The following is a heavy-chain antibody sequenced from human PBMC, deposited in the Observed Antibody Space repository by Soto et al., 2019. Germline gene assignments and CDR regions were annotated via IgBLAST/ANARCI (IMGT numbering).Heavy chain of an antibody. CDR1: GGSISSGGYS. CDR3: ARVLGGYCSSTSCPNWFDP. J-gene: IGHJ5*02. CDR2: IYHSGST. D-gene: IGHD2-2*01. V-gene: IGHV4-30-2*01. Sequence: KPSETLSLTCAVSGGSISSGGYSWSWIRQPPGKGLEWIGYIYHSGSTYYNPSLKSRVTISVDRSKNQFSLKLSSVTAADTAVYYCARVLGGYCSSTSCPNWFDPWGQGTLVTVSS.